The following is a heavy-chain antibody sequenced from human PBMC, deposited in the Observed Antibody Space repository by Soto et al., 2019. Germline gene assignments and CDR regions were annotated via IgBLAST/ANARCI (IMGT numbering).Heavy chain of an antibody. CDR3: ARATPYYYGSSGYPFDY. D-gene: IGHD3-22*01. CDR2: IWYDGSNK. J-gene: IGHJ5*01. CDR1: GFTFSSYG. Sequence: GGSLRLSCAASGFTFSSYGMHWVRQAPGKGLEWVAVIWYDGSNKYYADSVKGRFTISRDNSKNTLYLQMNSLRAEDTAVYYCARATPYYYGSSGYPFDYWGQGSLDTVSS. V-gene: IGHV3-33*01.